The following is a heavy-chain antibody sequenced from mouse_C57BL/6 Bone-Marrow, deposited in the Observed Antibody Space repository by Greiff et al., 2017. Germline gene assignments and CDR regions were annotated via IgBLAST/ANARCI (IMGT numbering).Heavy chain of an antibody. J-gene: IGHJ4*01. CDR2: INYDGSST. V-gene: IGHV5-16*01. Sequence: EVQLVESEGGLVQPGSSMKLSCTASGFTFSDYYMAWVRQVPEKGLEWVANINYDGSSTYYLDSLKSRFIISRDNAKNILYLQMSSLKSEDTATYYCARDHSGYYAMDYWGQGTSVTVSS. D-gene: IGHD1-3*01. CDR3: ARDHSGYYAMDY. CDR1: GFTFSDYY.